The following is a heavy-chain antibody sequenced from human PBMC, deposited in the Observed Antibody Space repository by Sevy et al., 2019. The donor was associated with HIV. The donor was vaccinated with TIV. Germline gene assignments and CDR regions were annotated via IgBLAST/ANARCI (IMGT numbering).Heavy chain of an antibody. CDR2: IWYDGSNK. J-gene: IGHJ4*02. V-gene: IGHV3-33*01. CDR3: ARDWGQQPDY. D-gene: IGHD6-13*01. Sequence: GGSLRLSCAASGFTFSSYGMQWVRQAPGKGLEWVAVIWYDGSNKYYADSVKGRFTISRDDSKNTLYLQMNSLRVEDTAVYYCARDWGQQPDYWGQGTLVTVSS. CDR1: GFTFSSYG.